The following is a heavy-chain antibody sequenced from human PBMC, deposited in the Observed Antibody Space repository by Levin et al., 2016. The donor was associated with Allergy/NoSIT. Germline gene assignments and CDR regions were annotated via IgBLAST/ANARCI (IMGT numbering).Heavy chain of an antibody. V-gene: IGHV3-21*04. D-gene: IGHD2-21*01. CDR1: GFTFNDYA. CDR2: ISSSSSYI. Sequence: GESLKISCAASGFTFNDYAMTWVRQAPGKGLEWVSSISSSSSYIYYADSVKGRFTISRDNAKNSLYLQMNSLRAEDTALYYCARVLGGVVVALYGMDVWGQGTTVTVSS. J-gene: IGHJ6*02. CDR3: ARVLGGVVVALYGMDV.